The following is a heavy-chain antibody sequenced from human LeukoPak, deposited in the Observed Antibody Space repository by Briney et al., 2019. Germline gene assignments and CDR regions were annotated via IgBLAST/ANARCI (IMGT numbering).Heavy chain of an antibody. D-gene: IGHD6-13*01. Sequence: GESLKISCKGSGYTFHSYWIAWVRQMPGKGLEWMGIIYPGDSDTRYSPSFQGQVTISADKSIRTAYLQWSSLKASDTAMYYCARRGSSSWYREYYFDYWGQGTLVTVSS. CDR3: ARRGSSSWYREYYFDY. CDR2: IYPGDSDT. CDR1: GYTFHSYW. J-gene: IGHJ4*02. V-gene: IGHV5-51*01.